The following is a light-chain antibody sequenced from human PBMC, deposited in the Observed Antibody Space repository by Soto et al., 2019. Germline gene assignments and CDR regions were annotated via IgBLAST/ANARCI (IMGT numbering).Light chain of an antibody. V-gene: IGKV1-39*01. CDR3: QQSYNSPWT. CDR2: AAS. Sequence: DIQMTQSPSSLSVSVRDRVTITCRASQSISTYLNWYQQKPGKVPKLLIYAASTLQSGVPSRFRGSGSGTDFTLTISSLQPEDFATYYCQQSYNSPWTFAQGTKVEIK. CDR1: QSISTY. J-gene: IGKJ1*01.